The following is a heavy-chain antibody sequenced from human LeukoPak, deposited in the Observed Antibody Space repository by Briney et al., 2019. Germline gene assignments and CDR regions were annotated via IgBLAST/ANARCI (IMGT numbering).Heavy chain of an antibody. J-gene: IGHJ4*02. CDR3: ARLQYSYGLLSYFDF. CDR1: GYSFASYW. CDR2: IHLGDSDT. Sequence: GESLKISCQNCGYSFASYWIGWVRQMPGKGLEWMGIIHLGDSDTRYSPPFQGQVTISADKSISTAYLQWSSLEASDTAMYSRARLQYSYGLLSYFDFWGQGTLVTVSS. V-gene: IGHV5-51*01. D-gene: IGHD5-18*01.